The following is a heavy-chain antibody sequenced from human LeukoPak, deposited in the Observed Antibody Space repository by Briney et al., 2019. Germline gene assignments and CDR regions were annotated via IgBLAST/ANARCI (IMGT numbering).Heavy chain of an antibody. J-gene: IGHJ6*03. CDR3: AKAGYSGSYYWSRYYYYMDV. CDR2: IRYDGSNK. CDR1: GFTFSSYS. Sequence: QPGGSLRLSCAASGFTFSSYSMNWVRQAPGKGLEWVAFIRYDGSNKYYADSVKGRFTISRDNSKNTLYLQMNSLRAEDTAVYYCAKAGYSGSYYWSRYYYYMDVWGKGTTVTVSS. V-gene: IGHV3-30*02. D-gene: IGHD1-26*01.